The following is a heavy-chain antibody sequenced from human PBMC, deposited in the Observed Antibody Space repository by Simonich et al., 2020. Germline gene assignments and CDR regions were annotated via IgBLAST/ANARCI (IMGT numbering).Heavy chain of an antibody. CDR2: IYYSGST. CDR1: GGSISSSSYY. D-gene: IGHD6-6*01. Sequence: QLQLQESGPGLVKPSETLSLTCTVSGGSISSSSYYWGWIRKPPGKGLEWIGSIYYSGSTYYNPSLKSRVTISVDTSKNPFSLKLSSVTAADTAVYYCARWAYSSSYFDYWGQGTLVTVSS. J-gene: IGHJ4*02. V-gene: IGHV4-39*01. CDR3: ARWAYSSSYFDY.